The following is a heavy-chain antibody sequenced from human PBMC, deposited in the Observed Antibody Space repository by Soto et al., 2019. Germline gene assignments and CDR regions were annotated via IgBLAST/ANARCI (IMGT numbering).Heavy chain of an antibody. Sequence: SETLSLTCTVSGGSVSSGSYYWSWIRQPPGKGLEWIGYIYYSGSTNYNPSLKSRVTISVDTSKNQFSLKLSSVTAADTAVYYCAREDDSSGYFDYWGQGTLVTVSS. D-gene: IGHD3-22*01. CDR2: IYYSGST. V-gene: IGHV4-61*01. J-gene: IGHJ4*02. CDR3: AREDDSSGYFDY. CDR1: GGSVSSGSYY.